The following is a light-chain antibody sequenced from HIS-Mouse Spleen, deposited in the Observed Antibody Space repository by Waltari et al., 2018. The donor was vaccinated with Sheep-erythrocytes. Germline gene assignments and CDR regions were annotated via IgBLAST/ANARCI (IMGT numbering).Light chain of an antibody. CDR1: SSDVGSYNL. J-gene: IGLJ3*02. CDR2: EGS. V-gene: IGLV2-23*01. CDR3: CSYAGSSTPWV. Sequence: QSALTQPASVSGSPGQSITISCTGTSSDVGSYNLVSWYQQHPGKAPKLMIYEGSKRTSGVSNRFSGSRSGNTDSLTSSGLQAEDEADYYCCSYAGSSTPWVFGGGTKLTVL.